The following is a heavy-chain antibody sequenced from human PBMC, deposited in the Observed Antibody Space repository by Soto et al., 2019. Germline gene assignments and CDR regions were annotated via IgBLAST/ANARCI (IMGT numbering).Heavy chain of an antibody. CDR1: GFTFSSYA. Sequence: QVQLVASGGGVVQPGRSLRLSCAASGFTFSSYAMHWVRQAPGKGLEWVAVISYDGSNKYYADSVKGRFTISRDNSKNTLYLQMNSLRAADTAVYYCAREERYRGYDGPVDDYYGMDVGGQGTTVTV. CDR3: AREERYRGYDGPVDDYYGMDV. D-gene: IGHD5-12*01. J-gene: IGHJ6*02. V-gene: IGHV3-30-3*01. CDR2: ISYDGSNK.